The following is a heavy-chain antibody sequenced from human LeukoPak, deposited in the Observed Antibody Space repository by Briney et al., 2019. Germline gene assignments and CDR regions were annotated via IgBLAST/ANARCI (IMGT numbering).Heavy chain of an antibody. D-gene: IGHD2-2*01. CDR3: ARGQGYESYYYMDV. CDR1: GFTFSTYA. Sequence: GGSLRLSCAASGFTFSTYAIHWVRQAPGKGLEWVAVISFDGVNTFYADSVKGRFTISRDNSNNTVHLQMNNLRPEDTAVFYCARGQGYESYYYMDVWGKGTTVSVSS. J-gene: IGHJ6*03. CDR2: ISFDGVNT. V-gene: IGHV3-30*04.